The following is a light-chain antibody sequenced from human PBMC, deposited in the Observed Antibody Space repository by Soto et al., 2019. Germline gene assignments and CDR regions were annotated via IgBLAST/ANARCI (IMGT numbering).Light chain of an antibody. V-gene: IGKV3-20*01. Sequence: ETVLTQSPVTPSLSPGERATLSCRASQTVGSNYLAWYQQKLGQPPSLLIYGASSRATGVPDRFSGSGSETDFTLTISRLEPEDSAVYFCQQYGNSPRTFGQGTKVEIK. CDR1: QTVGSNY. CDR2: GAS. J-gene: IGKJ1*01. CDR3: QQYGNSPRT.